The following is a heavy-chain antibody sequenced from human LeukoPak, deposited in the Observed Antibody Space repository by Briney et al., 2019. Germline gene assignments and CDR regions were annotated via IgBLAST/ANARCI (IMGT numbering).Heavy chain of an antibody. CDR1: GFNFREYW. CDR2: IKEDGSEI. J-gene: IGHJ4*02. CDR3: VRAGWELDY. Sequence: PGGSLRLSCAASGFNFREYWMSWVRQAPGKGLQWVAHIKEDGSEIYYLDSVKGRFTIARDGAKNSLYLHMNSLRAEDTALYYCVRAGWELDYWGQGTPVTVSS. V-gene: IGHV3-7*01. D-gene: IGHD6-19*01.